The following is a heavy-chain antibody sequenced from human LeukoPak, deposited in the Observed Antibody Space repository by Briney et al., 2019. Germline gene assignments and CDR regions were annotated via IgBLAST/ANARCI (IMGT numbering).Heavy chain of an antibody. Sequence: ETLSLTCAVYGGSFSGYYWSWIRQPPGKGLEWIGEINHSGSTNYNPSLKSRVTISVDTSKNQFSLKLSSVTAADTAVYYCARRVVPAAIRNNWFDPWGQGTLVTVSS. CDR1: GGSFSGYY. D-gene: IGHD2-2*02. CDR3: ARRVVPAAIRNNWFDP. J-gene: IGHJ5*02. V-gene: IGHV4-34*01. CDR2: INHSGST.